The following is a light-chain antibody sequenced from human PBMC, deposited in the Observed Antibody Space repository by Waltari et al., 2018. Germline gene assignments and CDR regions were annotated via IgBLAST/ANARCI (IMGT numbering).Light chain of an antibody. V-gene: IGLV2-23*02. CDR2: DVT. Sequence: QPALTQPASVSVSPGQSITISCPGTISDVRTYDLVSWYHQHPGKAPKLMIHDVTKRPSVVSPRFSGSKSGNTASLTISGLQAEDEADYYCCSFADSSASWVFGGGTKLTVL. CDR1: ISDVRTYDL. J-gene: IGLJ3*02. CDR3: CSFADSSASWV.